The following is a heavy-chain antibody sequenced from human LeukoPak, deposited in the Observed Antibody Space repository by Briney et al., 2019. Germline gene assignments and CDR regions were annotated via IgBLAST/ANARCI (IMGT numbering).Heavy chain of an antibody. D-gene: IGHD3-22*01. CDR2: IRYDGSNK. V-gene: IGHV3-30*02. J-gene: IGHJ4*02. CDR3: AKDPDSSGYYSFDY. Sequence: GGSLRLSCAASGFTFSSYGMHWVRQAPGKGLGWVAFIRYDGSNKYYADSVKGRFTISRDNSKNTLYLQMNSLRAEDTAVYYCAKDPDSSGYYSFDYWGQGTLVTVSS. CDR1: GFTFSSYG.